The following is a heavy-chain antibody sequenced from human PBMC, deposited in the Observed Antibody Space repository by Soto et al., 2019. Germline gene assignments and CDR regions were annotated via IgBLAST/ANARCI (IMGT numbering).Heavy chain of an antibody. CDR3: VRTITYYDFWSGYHKGDAFDI. V-gene: IGHV3-74*01. CDR1: GFTFSSFR. Sequence: AGALRLSCAASGFTFSSFRLHWVRQAPGKGLMWVSRINSDGSSTSYADSVKGRFTISRDNPQNTLYLQMNSLRAEDTAVYYCVRTITYYDFWSGYHKGDAFDIWGQGTMVTVSS. J-gene: IGHJ3*02. D-gene: IGHD3-3*01. CDR2: INSDGSST.